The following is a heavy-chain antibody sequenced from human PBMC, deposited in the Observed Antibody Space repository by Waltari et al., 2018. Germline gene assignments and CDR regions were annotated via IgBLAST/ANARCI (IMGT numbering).Heavy chain of an antibody. D-gene: IGHD2-15*01. J-gene: IGHJ4*02. CDR1: GYRFTGYS. CDR3: AREVVLDF. Sequence: QVQLVQSGAEVKKPGASVKVSCRASGYRFTGYSWHWVRQAPGQGLEWVGRINPNSGVTDYAQKFQGRVSMTRDTSISTAYMELNRLTSDDTAVYYCAREVVLDFWGQGTLVTVSS. V-gene: IGHV1-2*06. CDR2: INPNSGVT.